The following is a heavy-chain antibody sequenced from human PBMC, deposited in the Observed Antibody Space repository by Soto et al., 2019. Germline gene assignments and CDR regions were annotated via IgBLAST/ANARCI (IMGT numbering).Heavy chain of an antibody. J-gene: IGHJ3*02. Sequence: ASVKVSCKASGYTFTSYDINWVRQATGQGLEWMGWMSPNSGNTGYAQKFQGRVTMTRNTSISTAYMELSSLRSEDTAVYYCAKDMYHLIAAAGTGAFDIWGQGTMVTVSS. D-gene: IGHD6-13*01. CDR1: GYTFTSYD. V-gene: IGHV1-8*01. CDR2: MSPNSGNT. CDR3: AKDMYHLIAAAGTGAFDI.